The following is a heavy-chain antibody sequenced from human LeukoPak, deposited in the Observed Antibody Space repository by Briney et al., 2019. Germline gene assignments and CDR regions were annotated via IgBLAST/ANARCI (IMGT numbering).Heavy chain of an antibody. CDR1: GGSISSYY. D-gene: IGHD2-2*02. CDR2: IYYSGST. J-gene: IGHJ5*02. Sequence: PSETLSLTCTVSGGSISSYYWSWIRQPPGKGLEWIGYIYYSGSTNYNPSLKSRVTISVDTSKNQFSLKLSSVTAADTAVYYCARGDCSSTSCYKRFLHVWFDPWGQGTLVTVSS. V-gene: IGHV4-59*01. CDR3: ARGDCSSTSCYKRFLHVWFDP.